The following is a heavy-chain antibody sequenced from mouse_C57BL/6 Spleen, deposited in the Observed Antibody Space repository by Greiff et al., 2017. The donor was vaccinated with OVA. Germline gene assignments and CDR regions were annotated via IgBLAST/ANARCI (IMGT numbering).Heavy chain of an antibody. D-gene: IGHD2-4*01. J-gene: IGHJ1*03. V-gene: IGHV1-80*01. CDR3: ARENDYDWYGDG. CDR2: INPGDGDT. Sequence: VQLQQSGPELVKPGASVKMSCKASGYAFTSYCLNWVKQSHGKGLEWIGLINPGDGDTNYNGKFKGKATLTVDKSSSTAYMQLSSLTSEDSAVDIGARENDYDWYGDGWGTGITVTVAS. CDR1: GYAFTSYC.